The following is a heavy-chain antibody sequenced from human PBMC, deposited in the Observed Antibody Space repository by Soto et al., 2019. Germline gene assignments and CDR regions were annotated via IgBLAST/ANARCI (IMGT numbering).Heavy chain of an antibody. V-gene: IGHV4-61*01. CDR2: IYYSGST. D-gene: IGHD2-2*02. Sequence: SETLSLTCTVSGGSVSSGSYYWSWIRQPPGKGLEWIGYIYYSGSTNYNPSLKSRVTISVDTSKNQFSLKLSSVTAADTAVYYCASVTRTCISTSCYRYYYGMDVWGQGTLVTVSS. CDR3: ASVTRTCISTSCYRYYYGMDV. CDR1: GGSVSSGSYY. J-gene: IGHJ6*02.